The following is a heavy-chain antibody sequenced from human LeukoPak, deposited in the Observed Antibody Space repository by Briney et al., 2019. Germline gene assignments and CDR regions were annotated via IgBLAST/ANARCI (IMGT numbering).Heavy chain of an antibody. CDR2: IYYSGGA. CDR1: GASIISYY. D-gene: IGHD6-19*01. Sequence: SETLSLTCTVSGASIISYYWSWIRQPPGKGLEWIGYIYYSGGANYNPSLKGRATVSLDTSKNQFFLNLASVAAADSAVYYCARGRTDAAVAGNFDYWGQGTLVTVSS. CDR3: ARGRTDAAVAGNFDY. V-gene: IGHV4-59*01. J-gene: IGHJ4*02.